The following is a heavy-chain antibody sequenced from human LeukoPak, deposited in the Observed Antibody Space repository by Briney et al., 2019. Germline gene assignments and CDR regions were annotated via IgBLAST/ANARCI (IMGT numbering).Heavy chain of an antibody. Sequence: GGSLRLSCAASGFTFSSYSMNWVRQAPGKGLEWVSSISSSSSNIYYADSVKGRFTISRDNAKNTLYLQMNSLRAEDTALYYCAKDFRKSLDYWGQGTLVTVSS. CDR3: AKDFRKSLDY. CDR1: GFTFSSYS. V-gene: IGHV3-21*04. D-gene: IGHD1-14*01. CDR2: ISSSSSNI. J-gene: IGHJ4*02.